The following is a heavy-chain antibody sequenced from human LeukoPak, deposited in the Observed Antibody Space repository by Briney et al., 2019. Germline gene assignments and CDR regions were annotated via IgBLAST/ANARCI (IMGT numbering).Heavy chain of an antibody. J-gene: IGHJ3*02. V-gene: IGHV3-7*01. Sequence: GGSLRLSCAASGFISSNYWMSWVRQAPGKGLEWVANINEDGSEKYYVDSVKGRFTISRDNAKNSLYLQMNSLRAEDTAVYYCARERQLALDGFAIWGQGTMVVVSS. CDR3: ARERQLALDGFAI. CDR1: GFISSNYW. CDR2: INEDGSEK.